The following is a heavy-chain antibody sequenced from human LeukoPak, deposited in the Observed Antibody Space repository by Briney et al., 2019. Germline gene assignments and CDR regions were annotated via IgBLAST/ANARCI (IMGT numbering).Heavy chain of an antibody. D-gene: IGHD6-13*01. CDR2: IYTSGST. Sequence: SETLSLTCTVSRGSPSSYSWSWIRQPAAEGLEWIGRIYTSGSTNSNPSLMRRVTMSVDTSKNQFCLKLSSVTAADTAMYYCARDSWAAGIVYWGQGTLVTVSS. CDR3: ARDSWAAGIVY. V-gene: IGHV4-4*07. CDR1: RGSPSSYS. J-gene: IGHJ4*02.